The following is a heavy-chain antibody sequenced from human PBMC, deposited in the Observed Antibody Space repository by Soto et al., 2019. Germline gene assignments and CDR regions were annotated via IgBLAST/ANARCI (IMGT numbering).Heavy chain of an antibody. J-gene: IGHJ6*03. Sequence: ASVKVSCKASGYTFTSYAMHWVRQAPGQRLEWMGWINAGNGNTKYSQKFQGRVTITRDTSASTAYMELSSLRSEDTAVYYCATLAAAGKGGYYYYHLDVWGKGTTVTVSS. CDR3: ATLAAAGKGGYYYYHLDV. CDR1: GYTFTSYA. V-gene: IGHV1-3*01. CDR2: INAGNGNT. D-gene: IGHD6-13*01.